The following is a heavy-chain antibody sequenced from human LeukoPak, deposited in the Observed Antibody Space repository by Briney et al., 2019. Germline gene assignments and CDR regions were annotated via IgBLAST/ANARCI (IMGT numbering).Heavy chain of an antibody. J-gene: IGHJ4*02. CDR2: ISSSSSYI. CDR3: ARGEDIVVVVAAREYYFDY. CDR1: GFTLRSYG. D-gene: IGHD2-15*01. V-gene: IGHV3-21*01. Sequence: PGGSLRLSCVASGFTLRSYGMHWVRQAPGKGLEWVSSISSSSSYIYYADSVKGRFTISRDNAKNSLYLQMNSLRAEDTAVYYCARGEDIVVVVAAREYYFDYWGQGTLVTVSS.